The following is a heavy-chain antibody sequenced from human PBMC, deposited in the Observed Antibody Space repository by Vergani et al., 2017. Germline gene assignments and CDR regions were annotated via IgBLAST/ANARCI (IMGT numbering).Heavy chain of an antibody. V-gene: IGHV3-33*08. CDR3: AREGQGSHYYYGMDV. D-gene: IGHD3-10*01. J-gene: IGHJ6*02. CDR2: IWYDGSNK. Sequence: VQLLESGGGLVQPGGSLRLSCAASGFTFSSYAMSWVRQAPGKGLEWVAVIWYDGSNKYYADSVKGRFTISRDNSKNTLYLQMNSLRAEDTAVYYCAREGQGSHYYYGMDVWGQGTTVTVSS. CDR1: GFTFSSYA.